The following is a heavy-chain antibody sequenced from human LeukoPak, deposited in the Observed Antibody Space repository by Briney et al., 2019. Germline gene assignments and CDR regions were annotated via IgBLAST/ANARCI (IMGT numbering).Heavy chain of an antibody. CDR2: SIPMFGSA. D-gene: IGHD6-6*01. CDR3: ASSPRIVGRLDYYYYMDV. V-gene: IGHV1-69*05. Sequence: SVKVSCKASGLTLSTYAISWVRQAPGQGLEWMGGSIPMFGSAHYAQTFQDRVPITTDESTTIASMELSSLRSEDTAVYYCASSPRIVGRLDYYYYMDVWGKGTTVTVSS. CDR1: GLTLSTYA. J-gene: IGHJ6*03.